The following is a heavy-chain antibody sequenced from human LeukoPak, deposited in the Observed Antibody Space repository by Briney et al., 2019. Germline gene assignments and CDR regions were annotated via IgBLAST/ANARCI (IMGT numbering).Heavy chain of an antibody. CDR1: GGSISSYY. Sequence: SDTLSLTCTVSGGSISSYYWSWIRQPAGKGLELIGRIYASGSTNDNPSLKSRVTMSVDTSENQFSLKLSSVTAADTAVYYCARSRCYNCAFDFWGQGTMVTVSS. V-gene: IGHV4-4*07. CDR3: ARSRCYNCAFDF. J-gene: IGHJ3*01. D-gene: IGHD2-2*02. CDR2: IYASGST.